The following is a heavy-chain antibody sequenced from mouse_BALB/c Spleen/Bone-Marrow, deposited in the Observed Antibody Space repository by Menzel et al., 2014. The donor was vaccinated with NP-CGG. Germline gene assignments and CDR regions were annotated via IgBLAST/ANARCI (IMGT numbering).Heavy chain of an antibody. Sequence: EVKLVESGGGLVKPGGSLKLSCAASGFAFSSYDMSWVRQTPEKRLEWVAYISSGGGSTYYSDTVKGRFTISRDNAKNTLYLQMSSLKSEDKAMYYCARQILRGFAYWGQGTLVTVSA. CDR2: ISSGGGST. CDR1: GFAFSSYD. D-gene: IGHD1-1*01. CDR3: ARQILRGFAY. J-gene: IGHJ3*01. V-gene: IGHV5-12-1*01.